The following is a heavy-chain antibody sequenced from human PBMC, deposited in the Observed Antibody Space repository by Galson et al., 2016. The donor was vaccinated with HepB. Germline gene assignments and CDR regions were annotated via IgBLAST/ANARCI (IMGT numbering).Heavy chain of an antibody. CDR1: GLPVSNDY. Sequence: SLRLSCAAYGLPVSNDYMRWVRQAPGKGLKWVSVSSCDGRTYYAESVKGRFTISRDTSKNTVFLQMNSLRGEDTAVYYCARDPGFRNGMDVWGQGTTVTVS. CDR3: ARDPGFRNGMDV. V-gene: IGHV3-53*01. CDR2: SSCDGRT. J-gene: IGHJ6*02.